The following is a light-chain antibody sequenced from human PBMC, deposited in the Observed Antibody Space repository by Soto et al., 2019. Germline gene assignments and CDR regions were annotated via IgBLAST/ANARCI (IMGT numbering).Light chain of an antibody. CDR2: DAS. V-gene: IGKV1-33*01. CDR3: QKHDGVPL. Sequence: DIQLTQSPSSLSASVGDRVTITCQASQDITNHLNWYQQKPGKAPNLLIYDASNLETGVTSRFSGGGSGTFFSFTINRLQPEDIATYYCQKHDGVPLFGPGTKVEIK. CDR1: QDITNH. J-gene: IGKJ3*01.